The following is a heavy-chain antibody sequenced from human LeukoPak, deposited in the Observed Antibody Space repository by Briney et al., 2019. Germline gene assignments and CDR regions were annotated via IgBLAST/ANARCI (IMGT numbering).Heavy chain of an antibody. Sequence: SQTLSLTCAISGDSVSSNSVAWNWIRQSPSRGLEWLGRTYYRSKWNNDYVVSVKSRIIINPDTSKNQFSLLLNSVTPEDTAVYYCARESSWIDYWGQGTLVTVSS. CDR2: TYYRSKWNN. D-gene: IGHD5-12*01. CDR3: ARESSWIDY. CDR1: GDSVSSNSVA. J-gene: IGHJ4*02. V-gene: IGHV6-1*01.